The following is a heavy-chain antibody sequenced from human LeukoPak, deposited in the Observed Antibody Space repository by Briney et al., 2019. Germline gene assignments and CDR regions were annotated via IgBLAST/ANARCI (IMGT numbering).Heavy chain of an antibody. D-gene: IGHD5-18*01. J-gene: IGHJ4*02. Sequence: SQTLSLTCTVSGGSTSSGGFYWSWIRQHPGKGLEWLGYIYYSGTTYYNPSLKSRVTFSVDTSKNQFSLKLNPVTAADTALYYCARGTTDGYSYGRLDYWGQGTLVTVSS. CDR1: GGSTSSGGFY. CDR3: ARGTTDGYSYGRLDY. V-gene: IGHV4-31*03. CDR2: IYYSGTT.